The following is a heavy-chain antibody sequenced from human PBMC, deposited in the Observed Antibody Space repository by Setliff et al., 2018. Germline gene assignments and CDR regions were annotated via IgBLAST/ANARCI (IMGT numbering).Heavy chain of an antibody. CDR1: GYSFSDYG. CDR3: ASEYGYSSSMDV. V-gene: IGHV1-18*01. D-gene: IGHD6-19*01. J-gene: IGHJ6*04. CDR2: INSYNGNT. Sequence: ASVKVSCKASGYSFSDYGISWVRQAPGQGLEWMGWINSYNGNTNYARKFQGRVTMTTDTSTSTAHMGLRSLTSDDTAVYYCASEYGYSSSMDVWGNGTTVTVSS.